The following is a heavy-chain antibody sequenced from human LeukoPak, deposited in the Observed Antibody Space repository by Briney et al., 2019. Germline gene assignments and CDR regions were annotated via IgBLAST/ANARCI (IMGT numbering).Heavy chain of an antibody. D-gene: IGHD2-8*01. Sequence: ASVKVSCKASGYTFTNYGITWVRQAPGQGLEWMGWISAYNGDTNYAQKLQGRVTMTTDTSTSTAYMELRSLRSDDTPMYYCAREFASTVLMVNWFDPWGQGTLVSVSS. J-gene: IGHJ5*02. V-gene: IGHV1-18*01. CDR1: GYTFTNYG. CDR3: AREFASTVLMVNWFDP. CDR2: ISAYNGDT.